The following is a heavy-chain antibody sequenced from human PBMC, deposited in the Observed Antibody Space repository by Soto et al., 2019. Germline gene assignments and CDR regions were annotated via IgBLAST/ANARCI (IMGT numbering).Heavy chain of an antibody. V-gene: IGHV3-23*01. CDR1: GFTFSSYA. CDR3: AKRMTAPYYYMDV. J-gene: IGHJ6*03. Sequence: GGSLRLSCAASGFTFSSYAMSWVRQAPGKGLEWVSAISGSGAGTYYADSVKGRFTISRDNSKNMLYLQMNSLRAEDTAVYYCAKRMTAPYYYMDVWGKGTTVTVSS. CDR2: ISGSGAGT. D-gene: IGHD2-21*02.